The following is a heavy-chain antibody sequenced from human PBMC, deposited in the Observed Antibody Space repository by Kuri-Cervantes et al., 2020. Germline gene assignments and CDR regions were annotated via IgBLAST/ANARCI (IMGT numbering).Heavy chain of an antibody. CDR2: ISSSGGTI. CDR1: GFTFTDYY. D-gene: IGHD2-2*01. V-gene: IGHV3-11*04. J-gene: IGHJ6*03. CDR3: ARGIGYCSSTSCPPYYYYMDV. Sequence: GGSLRLSCAASGFTFTDYYMSWIRQAPGKGLEWVSYISSSGGTIYYADSVKGRFTSSRDNAKNSLYLQMNSLRAEDTAVYYCARGIGYCSSTSCPPYYYYMDVWGKGTTVTVSS.